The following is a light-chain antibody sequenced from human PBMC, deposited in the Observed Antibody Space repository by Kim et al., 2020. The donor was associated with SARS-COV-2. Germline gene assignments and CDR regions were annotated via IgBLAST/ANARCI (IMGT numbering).Light chain of an antibody. CDR1: SGSIASNY. J-gene: IGLJ2*01. Sequence: GKTRTISCTRSSGSIASNYVQWYQQRPGSAPTTVIYEDNQRPSGVPDRFSGSIDSSSNSASLTISGLKTEDEADYYCQSYDSSNQVFGGGTQLTVL. V-gene: IGLV6-57*03. CDR3: QSYDSSNQV. CDR2: EDN.